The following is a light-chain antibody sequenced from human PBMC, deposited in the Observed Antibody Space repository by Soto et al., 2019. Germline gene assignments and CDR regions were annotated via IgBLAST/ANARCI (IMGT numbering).Light chain of an antibody. CDR1: QNVGNN. V-gene: IGKV3-15*01. Sequence: EIGMTQSPATLSVSTGERATLSCRASQNVGNNLVWYQQKPGQAPRLLIYGASTRAAGIPDRFSGSGSGTEFTLTISGLQSDDFAVYYCQQFNNWPPWTFGQGTKVDIK. CDR2: GAS. J-gene: IGKJ1*01. CDR3: QQFNNWPPWT.